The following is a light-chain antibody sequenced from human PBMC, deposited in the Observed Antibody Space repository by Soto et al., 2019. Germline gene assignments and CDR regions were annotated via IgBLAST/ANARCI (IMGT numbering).Light chain of an antibody. Sequence: EIVLTQSPATLSLSPGERATLSCRASQSVSSYLAWYQQKPGQAPRLLIYDASNRATGIPARFSGSGSGTDVTLTISSLEPEDLAVYYCQQRSNWPPRTFGQGTKVEIK. CDR3: QQRSNWPPRT. CDR2: DAS. J-gene: IGKJ1*01. CDR1: QSVSSY. V-gene: IGKV3-11*01.